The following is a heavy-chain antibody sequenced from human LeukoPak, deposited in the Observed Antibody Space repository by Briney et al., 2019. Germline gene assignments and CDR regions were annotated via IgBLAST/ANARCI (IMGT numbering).Heavy chain of an antibody. CDR1: GGSFSGSY. V-gene: IGHV4-34*01. D-gene: IGHD3-16*02. Sequence: SASLSPTCAVDGGSFSGSYWSCIRQPPGKGLEWIGEINHSGRTNYNPSLKSRVTISVDTSKNQFSLKLSSVTAADTAVYYCARGAGPDYIWGSYRHSSWFDPWGQGTLVTVSS. J-gene: IGHJ5*02. CDR2: INHSGRT. CDR3: ARGAGPDYIWGSYRHSSWFDP.